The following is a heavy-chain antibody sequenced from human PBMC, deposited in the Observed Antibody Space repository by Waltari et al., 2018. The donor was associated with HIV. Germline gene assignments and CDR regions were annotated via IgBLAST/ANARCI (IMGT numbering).Heavy chain of an antibody. V-gene: IGHV4-39*01. CDR2: LYYSGST. CDR3: TRLSIVVVTAIDF. J-gene: IGHJ4*02. Sequence: QLQLQESGPGLVKPSETLSLTCTVSGGSISSSTYYWGWVRQPPGKGLEWLGNLYYSGSTYNNPSLKSRVTISVDTSKNQFSLKRSSVTAADTAVYYCTRLSIVVVTAIDFWGQGTLVTVSS. D-gene: IGHD2-21*02. CDR1: GGSISSSTYY.